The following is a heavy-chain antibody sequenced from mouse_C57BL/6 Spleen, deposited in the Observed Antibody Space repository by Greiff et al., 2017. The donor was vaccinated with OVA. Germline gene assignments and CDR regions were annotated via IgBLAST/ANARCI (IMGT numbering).Heavy chain of an antibody. J-gene: IGHJ2*01. CDR1: GYAFTNYL. CDR2: INPGSGGT. CDR3: ARSPYYYGSSPYFDY. Sequence: VQLQQSGAELVRPGTSVKVSCKASGYAFTNYLIEWVKQRPGQGLEWIGVINPGSGGTNYNEKFKGKATLTADKSSSTAYMQLSSLTSEDSAVYFGARSPYYYGSSPYFDYWGQGTTLTVSS. D-gene: IGHD1-1*01. V-gene: IGHV1-54*01.